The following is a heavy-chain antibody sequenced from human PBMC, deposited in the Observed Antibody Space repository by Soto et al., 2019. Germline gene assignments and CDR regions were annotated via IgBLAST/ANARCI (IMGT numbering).Heavy chain of an antibody. CDR1: GCSFTSYL. J-gene: IGHJ6*02. CDR2: IDPSDSYT. V-gene: IGHV5-10-1*01. Sequence: GEALRIWCRGSGCSFTSYLISWVRQMPGKGLERMGRIDPSDSYTNYSPSFQGHVTISADKSISTAYLQWSSLKASDTAMYYCARNGHNWPYATDVWGPGTTVTVSS. CDR3: ARNGHNWPYATDV. D-gene: IGHD1-20*01.